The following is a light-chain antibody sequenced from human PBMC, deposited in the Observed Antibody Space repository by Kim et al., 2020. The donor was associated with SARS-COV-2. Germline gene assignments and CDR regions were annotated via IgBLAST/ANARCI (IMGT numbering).Light chain of an antibody. CDR2: AAS. CDR3: QQLNDYPPKT. V-gene: IGKV1-9*01. CDR1: HGISSD. J-gene: IGKJ1*01. Sequence: SVGDRVTIPCRASHGISSDLAWYQQKPGRAPTLLIYAASTLQSGVPSRFSGRGSETESTLTIASLQPEDFAIYYCQQLNDYPPKTFGQGTKVDIK.